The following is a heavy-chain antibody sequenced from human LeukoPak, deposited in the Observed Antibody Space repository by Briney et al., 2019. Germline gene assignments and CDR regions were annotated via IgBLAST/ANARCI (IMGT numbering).Heavy chain of an antibody. CDR2: IYCSGST. CDR3: ARHPIYCSGGSCYDY. J-gene: IGHJ4*02. D-gene: IGHD2-15*01. Sequence: SETLSLTCTVSGGSISSSSYYWGWIRPPPGKGLEWIGSIYCSGSTYYNPSLKSRVTISVDTSKNQYSLKLSSVTAADTAVYYCARHPIYCSGGSCYDYWGQGTLVTVSS. CDR1: GGSISSSSYY. V-gene: IGHV4-39*01.